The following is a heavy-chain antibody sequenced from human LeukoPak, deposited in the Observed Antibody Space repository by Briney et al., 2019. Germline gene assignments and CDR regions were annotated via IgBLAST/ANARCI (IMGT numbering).Heavy chain of an antibody. Sequence: PGRSLRLSCAASGFTFSSYGMHWVRQAPGKGLEWVAVIWYDGSNKYYADSVKGRFTISRDNSKNTLYLQMNSLRAEDTAVYYCSRNANYGEGYYFDYWGQGPLVSVS. J-gene: IGHJ4*02. CDR3: SRNANYGEGYYFDY. V-gene: IGHV3-33*01. CDR1: GFTFSSYG. D-gene: IGHD3-10*01. CDR2: IWYDGSNK.